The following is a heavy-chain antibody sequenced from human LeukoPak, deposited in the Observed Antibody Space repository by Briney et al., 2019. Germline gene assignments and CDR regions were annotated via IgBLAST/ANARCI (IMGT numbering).Heavy chain of an antibody. J-gene: IGHJ4*02. CDR2: ISSNGGST. Sequence: GGSLRLSCSASGFTFKKYAMHWVRQAPGKGLEYVSAISSNGGSTYYENSVKGRFTISRDNSKNTLYLQMGSLRAEDMAVYYCAREREGSQQLVDYWGQGTLVTVSS. CDR3: AREREGSQQLVDY. V-gene: IGHV3-64*01. D-gene: IGHD6-13*01. CDR1: GFTFKKYA.